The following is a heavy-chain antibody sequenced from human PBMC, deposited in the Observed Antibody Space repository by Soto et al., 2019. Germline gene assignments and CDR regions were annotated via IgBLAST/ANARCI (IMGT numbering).Heavy chain of an antibody. CDR2: INPNNGNT. Sequence: ASVKVSCKASGYTFTGYYMYWVRQAPGQGLEWMGWINPNNGNTNFAQKFQGRVTMTRDTSINTAYMELRRLRSDDTAVYYCARARTYYYESSAYYVWGQGTTVTVSS. V-gene: IGHV1-2*02. CDR3: ARARTYYYESSAYYV. CDR1: GYTFTGYY. D-gene: IGHD3-22*01. J-gene: IGHJ6*02.